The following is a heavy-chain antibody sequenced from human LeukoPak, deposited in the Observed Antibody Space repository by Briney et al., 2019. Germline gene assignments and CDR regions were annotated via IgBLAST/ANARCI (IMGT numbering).Heavy chain of an antibody. J-gene: IGHJ4*02. V-gene: IGHV3-33*01. D-gene: IGHD1-26*01. CDR3: ARLRGSFLDS. Sequence: GKSLRLSCAASGLTFSSHGMHWVRQAPGKGLEWVALIWYDGSKKYYADSVKGRFTISRDNSKNTLYLQMNSLRDEDTAVYYCARLRGSFLDSWGQGTLVTVSS. CDR2: IWYDGSKK. CDR1: GLTFSSHG.